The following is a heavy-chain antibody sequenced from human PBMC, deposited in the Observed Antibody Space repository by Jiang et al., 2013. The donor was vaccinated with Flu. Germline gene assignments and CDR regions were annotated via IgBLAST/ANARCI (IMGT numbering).Heavy chain of an antibody. V-gene: IGHV3-48*03. D-gene: IGHD5-12*01. CDR2: ISSSGSTI. Sequence: GSLRLSCAASGFTFSSYEMNWVRQAPGKGLEWVSYISSSGSTIYYADSVKGRFTISRDNAKNSLYLQMNSLRAEDTAVYYCARGGLGYYFDYWGQGTLVTVSS. J-gene: IGHJ4*02. CDR3: ARGGLGYYFDY. CDR1: GFTFSSYE.